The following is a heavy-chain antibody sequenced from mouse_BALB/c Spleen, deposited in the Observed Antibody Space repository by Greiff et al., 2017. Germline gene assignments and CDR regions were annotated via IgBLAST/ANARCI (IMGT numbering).Heavy chain of an antibody. V-gene: IGHV14-3*02. D-gene: IGHD1-1*01. CDR1: GFNIKDTY. CDR3: ALITTVESPYFDY. J-gene: IGHJ2*01. Sequence: EVQLQQSGAELVKPGASVKLSCTASGFNIKDTYMHWVKQRPEQGLEWIGRIDPANGNTKYDPKFQGKATITADTSSNTAYLQLSSLTSEDTAVYYCALITTVESPYFDYWGQGTTLTVSS. CDR2: IDPANGNT.